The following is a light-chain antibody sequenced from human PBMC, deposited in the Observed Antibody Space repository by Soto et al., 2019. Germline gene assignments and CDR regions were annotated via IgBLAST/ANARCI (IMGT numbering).Light chain of an antibody. CDR3: QQYDKWPPT. CDR2: DAS. CDR1: RSISSK. J-gene: IGKJ4*01. V-gene: IGKV3-15*01. Sequence: EIVMTQSPATLSVSPGERATLSCRASRSISSKLAWYQQRPGQAPRLLIFDASTRATGVPVRFRGSGSGTEFTLTISGLQSEDFAVYCCQQYDKWPPTFGGGTKVEIK.